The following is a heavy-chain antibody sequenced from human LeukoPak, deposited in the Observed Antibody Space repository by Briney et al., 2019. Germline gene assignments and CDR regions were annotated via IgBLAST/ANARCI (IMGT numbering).Heavy chain of an antibody. D-gene: IGHD3-22*01. CDR3: AAGVSSGY. V-gene: IGHV3-30*03. Sequence: HAGGSLRHACAASGFTFSSYGMHWVRQAPCKGLEWVAVISYDGSNKYYADSVKGRFTISRDNSKNTLYLQMNSLRAEDTAVYYCAAGVSSGYWGQGTLVTVSS. CDR2: ISYDGSNK. CDR1: GFTFSSYG. J-gene: IGHJ4*02.